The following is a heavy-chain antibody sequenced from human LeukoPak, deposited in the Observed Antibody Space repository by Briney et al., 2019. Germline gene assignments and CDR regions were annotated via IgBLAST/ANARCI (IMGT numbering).Heavy chain of an antibody. V-gene: IGHV4-59*11. CDR2: VYNSGTT. CDR1: GVSIGSHY. Sequence: PSETLSLTCTVSGVSIGSHYWSWIRQSPGKGLEWIGCVYNSGTTVYNPSLTGRVTISVDTSKKQYSLNLRSVTAADAAVYYCSRAAYWGQGILVTVSS. J-gene: IGHJ4*02. CDR3: SRAAY.